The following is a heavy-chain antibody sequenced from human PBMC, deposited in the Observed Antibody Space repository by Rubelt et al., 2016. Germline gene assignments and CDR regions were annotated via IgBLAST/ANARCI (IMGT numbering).Heavy chain of an antibody. CDR3: AKYEFWSGSDAFDI. CDR2: IRGSGGST. D-gene: IGHD3-3*01. CDR1: GFTFSSYA. V-gene: IGHV3-23*01. J-gene: IGHJ3*02. Sequence: EVQLLESGGGLIQPGGSLRLSCAASGFTFSSYAMSWVRQAPGKGLEWVSAIRGSGGSTYYADSWEGRFTISRDNSKNTLYLQMNSLRAEDTAVYYCAKYEFWSGSDAFDIWGQGTMVTVSS.